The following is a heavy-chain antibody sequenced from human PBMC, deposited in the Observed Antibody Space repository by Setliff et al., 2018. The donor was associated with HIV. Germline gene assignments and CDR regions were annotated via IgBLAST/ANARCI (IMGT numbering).Heavy chain of an antibody. CDR2: INWNGGST. J-gene: IGHJ4*02. CDR1: GFTFDDYG. D-gene: IGHD6-19*01. V-gene: IGHV3-20*04. CDR3: ASDLASPDYSSGCPGY. Sequence: PGGSLRLSCAASGFTFDDYGMSWVRQAPGKGLEWVSGINWNGGSTGYADSVKGRFTISRDNAKNSLYLQMNSLRAEDTALYYCASDLASPDYSSGCPGYWGQGTLVTVSS.